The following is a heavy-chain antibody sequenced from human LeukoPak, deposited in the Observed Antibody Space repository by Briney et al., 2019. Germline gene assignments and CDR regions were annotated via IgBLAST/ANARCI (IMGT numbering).Heavy chain of an antibody. J-gene: IGHJ4*02. V-gene: IGHV4-4*07. Sequence: SETLSLTCTVSGGSISRYYWGWIRQPAGKGLEWIGRLYTSGSTNYNPSLKSRVTMSVDTSKNQFSLKLTSMTAADTAVYYCARGGSSGYYYGWGQGTLVTVSS. D-gene: IGHD3-22*01. CDR3: ARGGSSGYYYG. CDR1: GGSISRYY. CDR2: LYTSGST.